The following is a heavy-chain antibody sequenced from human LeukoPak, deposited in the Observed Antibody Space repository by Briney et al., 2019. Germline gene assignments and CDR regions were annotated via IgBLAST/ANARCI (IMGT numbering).Heavy chain of an antibody. D-gene: IGHD3-3*01. CDR3: ARAGIDDFWSGSAFDWFDP. CDR1: GGTFSSYA. J-gene: IGHJ5*02. Sequence: ASVKVSCKASGGTFSSYAISWVGQAPGQGVEWMGGIIPIFGTANYAQTFQGRVTITTDESTSPAYLELSSLRSEDTAVYYCARAGIDDFWSGSAFDWFDPWGQGTLVTVSS. V-gene: IGHV1-69*05. CDR2: IIPIFGTA.